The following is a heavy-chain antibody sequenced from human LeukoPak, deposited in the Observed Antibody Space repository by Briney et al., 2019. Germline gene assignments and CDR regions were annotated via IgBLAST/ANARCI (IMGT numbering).Heavy chain of an antibody. D-gene: IGHD6-6*01. CDR3: ARAPPYSSASWGYYGMDV. CDR1: GFTFSSYD. J-gene: IGHJ6*02. V-gene: IGHV3-13*01. Sequence: GGSLRLSCAASGFTFSSYDMHWVRQTTGKGLEWVSSIGIAGDTYYPGSVKGRFTISRENAKNSLYLQMNSLRARDTAVYYCARAPPYSSASWGYYGMDVWGQGTTVIVSS. CDR2: IGIAGDT.